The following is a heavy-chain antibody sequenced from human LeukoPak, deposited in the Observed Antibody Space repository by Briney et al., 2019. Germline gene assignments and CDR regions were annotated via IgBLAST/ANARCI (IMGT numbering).Heavy chain of an antibody. Sequence: TGGSLRLSCAASGFTFNSHGMHWVRQAPGKGLEWVAVISYDGSNKYYADSVKGRFTISRDNSKNTLYLQMNSLRAEDTAVYYCAKDSGGYTYVFDYWGQGTLVTVSS. D-gene: IGHD5-18*01. J-gene: IGHJ4*02. V-gene: IGHV3-30*18. CDR2: ISYDGSNK. CDR1: GFTFNSHG. CDR3: AKDSGGYTYVFDY.